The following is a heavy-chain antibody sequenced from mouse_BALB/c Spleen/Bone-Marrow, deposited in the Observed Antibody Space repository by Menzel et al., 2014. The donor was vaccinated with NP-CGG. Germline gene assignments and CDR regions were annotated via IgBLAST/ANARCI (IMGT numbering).Heavy chain of an antibody. CDR2: IDPYNGGT. Sequence: EVQLQQSGPELVKPGASMKISCKASGYSFTGYTMNWVKQSHGKNLEWIGLIDPYNGGTSYNQKFKGKPTLTVDKSSSTAHMELLSLTSEDSAVYYCATEGVGMITTEAMDYWGQGTSVTVSS. CDR3: ATEGVGMITTEAMDY. CDR1: GYSFTGYT. J-gene: IGHJ4*01. V-gene: IGHV1S135*01. D-gene: IGHD2-4*01.